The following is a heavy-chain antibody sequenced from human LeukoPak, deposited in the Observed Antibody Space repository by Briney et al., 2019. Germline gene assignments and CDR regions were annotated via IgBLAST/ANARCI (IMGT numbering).Heavy chain of an antibody. D-gene: IGHD3-9*01. CDR2: IYYSGST. Sequence: SETLSLTCTVSAGSISSNSYYWGWIRQPPGKGLQWIGSIYYSGSTYYNPSLKSRVTISVDTSKNQFSLKLSSVTAADTAVYYCATLTGYSSESWFDPWGQGILVTVSS. J-gene: IGHJ5*02. CDR3: ATLTGYSSESWFDP. V-gene: IGHV4-39*07. CDR1: AGSISSNSYY.